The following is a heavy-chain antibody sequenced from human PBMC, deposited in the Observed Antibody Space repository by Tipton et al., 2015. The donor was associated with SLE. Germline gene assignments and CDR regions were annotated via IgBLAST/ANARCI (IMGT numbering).Heavy chain of an antibody. V-gene: IGHV4-38-2*01. CDR3: ARHDYDDNGYYMHYFDY. J-gene: IGHJ4*02. Sequence: GLVKPSETLSLSCDVSGFSISSGYYWGWIRQPPGKGLEWIGSTYQSGNTYYNPSLKSRISMSTDTFKNQVFLRRSSVTAADTAVYYCARHDYDDNGYYMHYFDYWGQGTLVTVSS. D-gene: IGHD3-22*01. CDR1: GFSISSGYY. CDR2: TYQSGNT.